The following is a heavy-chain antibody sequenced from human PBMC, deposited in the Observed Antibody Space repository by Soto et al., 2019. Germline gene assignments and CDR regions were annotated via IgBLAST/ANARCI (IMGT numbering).Heavy chain of an antibody. V-gene: IGHV3-48*01. D-gene: IGHD5-18*01. Sequence: PGGSLRLSCAASGVTCGRYGMKCVGQARGKGLEWVSYISSSSSTIYYADFVKGRFTISRDNAKNSLYLQMNSLRAEDTAVYYCARDRPGYSYGLDYWGQGT. CDR2: ISSSSSTI. CDR3: ARDRPGYSYGLDY. J-gene: IGHJ4*02. CDR1: GVTCGRYG.